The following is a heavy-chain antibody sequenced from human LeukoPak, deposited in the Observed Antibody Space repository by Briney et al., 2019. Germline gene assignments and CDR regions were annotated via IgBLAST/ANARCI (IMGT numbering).Heavy chain of an antibody. CDR3: ARGLSGSY. V-gene: IGHV4-34*01. J-gene: IGHJ4*02. CDR1: GGSISSYY. Sequence: SETLSLTCTVSGGSISSYYWSWIRQPPGKGLEWIGEINHSGSTNYNPSLKSRVTISVDTSKNQFSLKLSSVTAADTAVYYCARGLSGSYWGQGTLVTVSS. D-gene: IGHD1-26*01. CDR2: INHSGST.